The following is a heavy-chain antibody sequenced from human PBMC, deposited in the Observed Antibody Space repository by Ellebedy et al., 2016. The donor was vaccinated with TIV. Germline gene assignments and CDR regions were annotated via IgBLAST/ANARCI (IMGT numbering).Heavy chain of an antibody. CDR2: IYPGDSDT. CDR1: GYSFTSNW. CDR3: ARRGSCSGGSCSRYFQH. J-gene: IGHJ1*01. V-gene: IGHV5-51*01. Sequence: GESLKISXKGSGYSFTSNWIGWVRQMPGKGLEWMAIIYPGDSDTKYSPSFQGQVTISVDKSISTAYLQWNSLKASDTAMYYCARRGSCSGGSCSRYFQHWGQGTLVTVSS. D-gene: IGHD2-15*01.